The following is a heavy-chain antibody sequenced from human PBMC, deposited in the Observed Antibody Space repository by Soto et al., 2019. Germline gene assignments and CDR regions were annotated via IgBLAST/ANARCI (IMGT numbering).Heavy chain of an antibody. CDR2: INAYNGNT. J-gene: IGHJ6*02. CDR3: AMVDVYVTPSPQDV. D-gene: IGHD3-16*01. V-gene: IGHV1-18*01. Sequence: QVQLVQSGAEVKKPGASVKVSCKASGYTFTSYDINWVRQATGQGLEWMGWINAYNGNTNYAQNLQGRLTLTTDTSTTTAYMELRSLRSNDTAIYYCAMVDVYVTPSPQDVWGQGTTVTVSS. CDR1: GYTFTSYD.